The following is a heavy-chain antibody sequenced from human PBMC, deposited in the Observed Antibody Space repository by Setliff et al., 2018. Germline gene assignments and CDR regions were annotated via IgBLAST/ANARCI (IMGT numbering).Heavy chain of an antibody. V-gene: IGHV4-39*01. CDR3: ARWGTWYYYMDV. D-gene: IGHD3-16*01. CDR2: IYYSGST. J-gene: IGHJ6*03. CDR1: GGSISSSSYY. Sequence: SETLSLTCTVSGGSISSSSYYWGWIRQPPGKGLEWIGSIYYSGSTYYNPSLKSRVTISVDTSKNQFSLKLSSVTAADTAVYYCARWGTWYYYMDVWGKGTTVTVSS.